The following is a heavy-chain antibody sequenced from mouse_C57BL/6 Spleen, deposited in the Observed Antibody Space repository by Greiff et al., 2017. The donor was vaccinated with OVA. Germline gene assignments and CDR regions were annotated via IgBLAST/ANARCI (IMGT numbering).Heavy chain of an antibody. CDR1: GYTFTDYE. CDR3: TRSRDYDYDLYAMDY. CDR2: IDPETGGT. V-gene: IGHV1-15*01. D-gene: IGHD2-4*01. J-gene: IGHJ4*01. Sequence: VQLQQSGAELVRPGASVTLSCKASGYTFTDYEMHWVKQTPVHGLEWIGAIDPETGGTAYNQKFKGKAILTADKSSSTAYMELRSLTSEDSAVYYGTRSRDYDYDLYAMDYWGQGTSVTVSS.